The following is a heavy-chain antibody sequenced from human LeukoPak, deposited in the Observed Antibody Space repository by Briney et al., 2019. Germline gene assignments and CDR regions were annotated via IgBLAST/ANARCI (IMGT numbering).Heavy chain of an antibody. D-gene: IGHD2-15*01. Sequence: ASVKVSCKASGYTFTSYYMHWVRQAPGRGLEWMGWISAYNGNTNYAQKLQGRVTMTTDTSTSTAYMELRSLRSDDTAVYYCARAEDTGLGAFDIWGQGTMVTVSS. V-gene: IGHV1-18*04. CDR3: ARAEDTGLGAFDI. CDR2: ISAYNGNT. J-gene: IGHJ3*02. CDR1: GYTFTSYY.